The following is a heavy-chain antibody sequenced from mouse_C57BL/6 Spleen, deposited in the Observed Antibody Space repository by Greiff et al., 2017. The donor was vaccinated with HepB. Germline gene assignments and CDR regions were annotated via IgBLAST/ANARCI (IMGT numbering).Heavy chain of an antibody. Sequence: EVQLQESGPGLVKPSPSLSLTCSVTGYSITSCYYRNWIRQPPGNKLEWMGYISYDGSNNYNPSLKNRISITRDTSTNQFFLKLNSVTTEDTATYCCANYGTIAYWGQGTLVTVSA. CDR3: ANYGTIAY. CDR2: ISYDGSN. V-gene: IGHV3-6*01. CDR1: GYSITSCYY. D-gene: IGHD2-1*01. J-gene: IGHJ3*01.